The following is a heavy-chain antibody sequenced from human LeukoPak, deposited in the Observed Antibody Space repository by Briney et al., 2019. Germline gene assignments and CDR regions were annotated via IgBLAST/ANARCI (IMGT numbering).Heavy chain of an antibody. Sequence: ASVRVSCKTSGYSFTTYGITWGRQAPGQGLEWMGWTRSYNGDTYYAQKSQGRVIMTTAASTTTAYMELKRLRSDGAAVYYCARGGDNYLAYWGQGTLVTVSS. CDR2: TRSYNGDT. J-gene: IGHJ4*02. V-gene: IGHV1-18*01. CDR1: GYSFTTYG. CDR3: ARGGDNYLAY. D-gene: IGHD4-17*01.